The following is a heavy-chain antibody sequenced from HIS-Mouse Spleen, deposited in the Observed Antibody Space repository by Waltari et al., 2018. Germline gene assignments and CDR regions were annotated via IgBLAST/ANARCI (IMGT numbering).Heavy chain of an antibody. J-gene: IGHJ4*02. Sequence: QLQLQESGPGLVKPSETLSLTCTVSGCSISSRSSYWGWLRQPPGKGLEWIGSIYYSGSTYYNPSLKSRVTISVDTSKNQFSLKLSSVTAADTAVYYCARHEGQQLVTSLFDYWGQGTLVTVSS. D-gene: IGHD6-13*01. CDR2: IYYSGST. CDR3: ARHEGQQLVTSLFDY. V-gene: IGHV4-39*01. CDR1: GCSISSRSSY.